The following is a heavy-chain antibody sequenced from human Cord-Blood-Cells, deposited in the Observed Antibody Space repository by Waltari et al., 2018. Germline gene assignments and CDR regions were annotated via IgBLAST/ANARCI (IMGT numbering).Heavy chain of an antibody. J-gene: IGHJ4*02. V-gene: IGHV4-59*01. CDR3: ARDNGG. Sequence: QVQLQESGPGLVKPSETLSLTCTVSGGSISSYYWSWIRQPPGKGLEWIGYIYYSGSTNYNPSLKSRVTISVDTSKNQFSLKRSSVTAADTAGYYCARDNGGWGQGTLVTVSS. D-gene: IGHD2-8*01. CDR1: GGSISSYY. CDR2: IYYSGST.